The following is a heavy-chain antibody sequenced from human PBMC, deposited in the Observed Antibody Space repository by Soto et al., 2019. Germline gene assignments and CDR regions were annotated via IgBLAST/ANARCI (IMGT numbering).Heavy chain of an antibody. CDR3: ATTCDSSTYYSPACTEYFHH. CDR2: INGGNGDT. CDR1: GYIFSNYA. D-gene: IGHD3-22*01. J-gene: IGHJ1*01. Sequence: ASVKVSCKASGYIFSNYAMHWVRQAPGQRPEWMGWINGGNGDTRFSQTFQGRLTLTRDTSATTAYMELGSLTSEDTAVYYCATTCDSSTYYSPACTEYFHHWGQGTLVTVSS. V-gene: IGHV1-3*01.